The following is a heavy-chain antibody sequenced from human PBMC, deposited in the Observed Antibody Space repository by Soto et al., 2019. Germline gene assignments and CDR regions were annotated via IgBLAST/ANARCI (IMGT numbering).Heavy chain of an antibody. CDR2: ISAYNGNT. V-gene: IGHV1-18*01. CDR3: ARVSRGSIAAADLDY. J-gene: IGHJ4*02. D-gene: IGHD6-13*01. Sequence: ASVKVSCKASGYTFTSYGISWVRQAPGQGLEWMGWISAYNGNTNYAQKLQGRVTMTTDTSTSTAYMELRSLRSDDTAVYYCARVSRGSIAAADLDYWGQGTLVTVSS. CDR1: GYTFTSYG.